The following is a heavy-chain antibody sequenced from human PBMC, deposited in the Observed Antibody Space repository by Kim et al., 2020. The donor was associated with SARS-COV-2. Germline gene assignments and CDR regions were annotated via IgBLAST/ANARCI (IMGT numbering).Heavy chain of an antibody. CDR3: TTDLPIAAAGTDYFDY. J-gene: IGHJ4*02. CDR1: GFTFSNAW. V-gene: IGHV3-15*01. D-gene: IGHD6-13*01. Sequence: GGSLRLSCAASGFTFSNAWMSWVRQAPGKGLEWVGRIKSKTDGGTTDYAAPVKGRFTISRDDSKNTLYLQMNSLKTEDTAVYYCTTDLPIAAAGTDYFDYWGQGTLVTVSS. CDR2: IKSKTDGGTT.